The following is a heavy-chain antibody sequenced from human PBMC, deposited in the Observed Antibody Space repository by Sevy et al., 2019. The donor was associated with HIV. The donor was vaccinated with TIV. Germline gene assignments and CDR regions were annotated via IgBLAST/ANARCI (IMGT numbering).Heavy chain of an antibody. Sequence: GGSLRLSCAASGFAFSTYSMNWVHQAPGKGLEWVSSISGSGSYIYYADSVQGRVAISRDNAKSSLYLQMNSLRAEDTAVYYCVREAANVRYFDYWGQGTLVTVSS. CDR1: GFAFSTYS. V-gene: IGHV3-21*01. D-gene: IGHD3-10*02. CDR2: ISGSGSYI. CDR3: VREAANVRYFDY. J-gene: IGHJ4*02.